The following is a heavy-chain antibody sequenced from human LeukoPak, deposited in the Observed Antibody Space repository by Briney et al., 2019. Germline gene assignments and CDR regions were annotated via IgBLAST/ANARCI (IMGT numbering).Heavy chain of an antibody. V-gene: IGHV4-34*01. Sequence: SETLSLTCIVSGDSITSYYWSWIRQPPGKGLEWIGEINHSGSTNYNPSLKSRVTISVDTSKNQFSLKLSSVTAADTAVYYCARFGYAAYWGQGTLVTVSS. CDR3: ARFGYAAY. D-gene: IGHD5-12*01. CDR2: INHSGST. CDR1: GDSITSYY. J-gene: IGHJ4*02.